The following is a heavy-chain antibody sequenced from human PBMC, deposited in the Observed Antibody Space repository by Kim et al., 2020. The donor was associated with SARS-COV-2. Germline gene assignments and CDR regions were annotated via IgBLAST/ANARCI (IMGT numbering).Heavy chain of an antibody. CDR2: ST. Sequence: STYYADSVKGRFTISRDNSKNTLYLQMNSLRAEDTAVYYCARDGSYYGMDVWGQGTTVTVSS. J-gene: IGHJ6*02. V-gene: IGHV3-53*01. CDR3: ARDGSYYGMDV. D-gene: IGHD2-15*01.